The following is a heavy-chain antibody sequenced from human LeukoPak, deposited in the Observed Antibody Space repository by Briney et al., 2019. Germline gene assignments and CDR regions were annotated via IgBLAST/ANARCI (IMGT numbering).Heavy chain of an antibody. J-gene: IGHJ4*02. CDR1: GFTFSSYW. CDR2: IKQDGSEK. CDR3: ARVVGYCSSTSCYDFDY. Sequence: GGSLRLSCAASGFTFSSYWMSWVRQAPGKGLEWVANIKQDGSEKYYVDSVKGRFTISRDNAKNSLYLQMNSLRAEDTAVYYCARVVGYCSSTSCYDFDYWGQGTLVTVSS. D-gene: IGHD2-2*01. V-gene: IGHV3-7*01.